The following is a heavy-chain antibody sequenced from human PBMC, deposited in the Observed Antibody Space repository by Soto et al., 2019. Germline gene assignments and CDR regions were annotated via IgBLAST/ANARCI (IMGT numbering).Heavy chain of an antibody. J-gene: IGHJ3*02. Sequence: GASVKVSCKVSGYTVTELSMHWVRQAPGKGLEWMGGFDPEDGETIYAQKFQGRVTMTEDTSTDTAYMELSSLRSEDTAVYYCATELHAAAAQFTDAFDIWGQGTMVTVSS. V-gene: IGHV1-24*01. CDR2: FDPEDGET. D-gene: IGHD6-13*01. CDR3: ATELHAAAAQFTDAFDI. CDR1: GYTVTELS.